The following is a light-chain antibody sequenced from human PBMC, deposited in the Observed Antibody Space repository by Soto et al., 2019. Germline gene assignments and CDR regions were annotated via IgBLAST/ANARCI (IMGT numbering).Light chain of an antibody. J-gene: IGLJ1*01. CDR3: QSYDSSLSGYV. CDR2: DVS. CDR1: SSDVGGYNY. Sequence: SALTQPASVSGSPGQSITISCTGTSSDVGGYNYVSWYQQHPGKAPKLMIYDVSNRPPGVSNRFSGSKSGNTASLTISGLQAEDEADYYCQSYDSSLSGYVFGTGTKVTVL. V-gene: IGLV2-14*01.